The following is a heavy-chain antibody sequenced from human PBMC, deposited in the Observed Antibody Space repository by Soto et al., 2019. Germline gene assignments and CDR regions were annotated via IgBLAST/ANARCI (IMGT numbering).Heavy chain of an antibody. CDR2: IYPGDSNT. V-gene: IGHV5-51*01. J-gene: IGHJ6*02. CDR1: GYSFINYW. Sequence: GESLKISCKASGYSFINYWIGWVRQMAGKGLEWIGIIYPGDSNTRYSPSFQGQVTISADKSISIAYLQWSSLKASDTAMYYCSRRGYSPVNVESGGGYYHGMDVWGQGTTVTVSS. CDR3: SRRGYSPVNVESGGGYYHGMDV. D-gene: IGHD5-18*01.